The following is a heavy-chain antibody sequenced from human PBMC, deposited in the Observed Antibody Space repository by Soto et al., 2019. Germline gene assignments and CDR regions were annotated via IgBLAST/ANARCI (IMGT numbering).Heavy chain of an antibody. CDR3: ARDYRQPYYDFWSGTGWFDP. CDR1: GGTFSSYT. V-gene: IGHV1-69*04. D-gene: IGHD3-3*01. Sequence: SVKVSCKASGGTFSSYTISWVRQAPGQGLEWMGRNIPILGIANYAQKFQGRVTITADKSTSTAYMELSSLRSEDTAVYYCARDYRQPYYDFWSGTGWFDPWGQGTLVTVSS. CDR2: NIPILGIA. J-gene: IGHJ5*02.